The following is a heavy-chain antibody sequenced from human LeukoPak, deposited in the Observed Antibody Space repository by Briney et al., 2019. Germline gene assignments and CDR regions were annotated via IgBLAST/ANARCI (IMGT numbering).Heavy chain of an antibody. CDR3: AKVPYSDYGSGRPPFMDV. CDR1: GFTFSSYA. CDR2: ITAGGETT. J-gene: IGHJ6*02. Sequence: GGSLRLSCAASGFTFSSYAMSWVRQAPGKGLEWVSTITAGGETTYYADSVKGRFTISRDNSKNTLFLLMNSQRAEDTAIRYCAKVPYSDYGSGRPPFMDVWGQGTTVAVSS. V-gene: IGHV3-23*01. D-gene: IGHD3-10*01.